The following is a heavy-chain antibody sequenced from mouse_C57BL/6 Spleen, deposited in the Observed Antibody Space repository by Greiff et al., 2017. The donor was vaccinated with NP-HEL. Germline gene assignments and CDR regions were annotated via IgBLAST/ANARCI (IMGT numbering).Heavy chain of an antibody. V-gene: IGHV1-82*01. Sequence: QVQLQQSGPELVKPGASVKISCKASGYAFSSSWMNWVKQRPGKGLEWIGRIYPGDGDTNYNGKFKGNATLTADKSSSTAYMQLSSLTSEDSAVYFCARPDSSGHFDYWGQGTTLTVSS. CDR3: ARPDSSGHFDY. D-gene: IGHD3-2*02. J-gene: IGHJ2*01. CDR2: IYPGDGDT. CDR1: GYAFSSSW.